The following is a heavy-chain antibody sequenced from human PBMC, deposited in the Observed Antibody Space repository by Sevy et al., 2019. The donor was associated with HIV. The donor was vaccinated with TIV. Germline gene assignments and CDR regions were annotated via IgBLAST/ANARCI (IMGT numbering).Heavy chain of an antibody. CDR3: GRPAGYYDSSGYSLIDN. Sequence: GETLKISCKGSGYSFTSYWVEWVRQMPGKGLEWMGSVYPGDSDTRHSPSFQGQVTISADKSINTAYLQWSSLKASDTAMYYCGRPAGYYDSSGYSLIDNWGQGTLVTVSS. CDR2: VYPGDSDT. D-gene: IGHD3-22*01. CDR1: GYSFTSYW. V-gene: IGHV5-51*01. J-gene: IGHJ4*02.